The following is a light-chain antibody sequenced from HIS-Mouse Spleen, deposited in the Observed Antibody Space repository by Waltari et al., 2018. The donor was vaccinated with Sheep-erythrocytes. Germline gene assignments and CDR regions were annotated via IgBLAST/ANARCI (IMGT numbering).Light chain of an antibody. V-gene: IGKV2-28*01. J-gene: IGKJ1*01. CDR3: MQALQTPWT. CDR1: QSLLHSNGYNY. CDR2: LGS. Sequence: DIVTTQSPFSLPVTPGEPASISCRSSQSLLHSNGYNYLDWYLQKPGQSPQLLIYLGSNRASGVPDRFSGSGSGTDFTLKISRVEAEDVGVYYCMQALQTPWTFGQGTKVEIK.